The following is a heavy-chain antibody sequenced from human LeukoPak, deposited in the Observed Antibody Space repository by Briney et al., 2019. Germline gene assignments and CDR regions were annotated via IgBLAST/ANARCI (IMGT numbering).Heavy chain of an antibody. CDR3: ARMYSGTYGGIDY. Sequence: SETLSLTCTVSGGPISSYYWSWIRQPAGKGLEWIGRIYSSGITNYNPSLKSRVTMSVDTSKNQFSLKLTSVTAADTAVYFCARMYSGTYGGIDYWGQGTLVSVSS. D-gene: IGHD1-26*01. V-gene: IGHV4-4*07. CDR1: GGPISSYY. CDR2: IYSSGIT. J-gene: IGHJ4*02.